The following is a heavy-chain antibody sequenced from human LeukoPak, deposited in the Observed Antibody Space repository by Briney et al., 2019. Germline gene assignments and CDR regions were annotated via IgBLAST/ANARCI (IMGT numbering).Heavy chain of an antibody. D-gene: IGHD3-9*01. CDR3: ARDSEWDYDILTGYYHFDY. CDR1: GFTFSSYS. Sequence: GGSLSLSCAASGFTFSSYSMNWVRQAPGKGLEWVSYISSSSSTIYYADSVKGRFTISRDNAKNSLYLRMNSLRDEDTAVYYCARDSEWDYDILTGYYHFDYWGQGTLVTVSS. V-gene: IGHV3-48*02. CDR2: ISSSSSTI. J-gene: IGHJ4*02.